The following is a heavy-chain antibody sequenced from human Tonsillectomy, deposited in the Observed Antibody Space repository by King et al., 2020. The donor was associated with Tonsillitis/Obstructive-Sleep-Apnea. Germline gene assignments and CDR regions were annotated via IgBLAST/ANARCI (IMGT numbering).Heavy chain of an antibody. CDR3: ARAQPWGFRDPTDY. D-gene: IGHD3-10*01. CDR1: GFTFSSYS. Sequence: VQLVESGGGLVQPGGSLRLSCAASGFTFSSYSMNWVRQAPGKGLEWVSYISSSGSMIYYADSVKGRFTISRDNAKNSLYLQMNSLRDEDTAVYYCARAQPWGFRDPTDYWGQGTLVTVSS. J-gene: IGHJ4*02. CDR2: ISSSGSMI. V-gene: IGHV3-48*02.